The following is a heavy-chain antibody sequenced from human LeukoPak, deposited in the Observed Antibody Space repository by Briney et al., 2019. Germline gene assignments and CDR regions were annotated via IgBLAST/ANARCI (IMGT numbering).Heavy chain of an antibody. D-gene: IGHD2-2*01. Sequence: PGRSLRLSCAASGFTFSDYTMQWVRQAPGKGLEWVAVISYDGSNKYYADSVKGRFTISRDNSKNTLYLQMNSLRAEDTAVYYCARAVVAYYYYYMDVWGKGTTVTVSS. CDR1: GFTFSDYT. CDR3: ARAVVAYYYYYMDV. J-gene: IGHJ6*03. CDR2: ISYDGSNK. V-gene: IGHV3-30*04.